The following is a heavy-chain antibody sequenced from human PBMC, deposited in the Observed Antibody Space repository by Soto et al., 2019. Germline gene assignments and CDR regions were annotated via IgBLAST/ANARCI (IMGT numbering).Heavy chain of an antibody. Sequence: SETLYLTCAVSGGSISSGGYSWSWIRQPPGKGLEWIGYIYHSGSTYYNPSLKSRVTISVDRSKNQFSLKLSSVTAADTAVYYCARAIGYPGYFGYWGQGTLVTVS. CDR2: IYHSGST. V-gene: IGHV4-30-2*01. J-gene: IGHJ4*02. CDR3: ARAIGYPGYFGY. CDR1: GGSISSGGYS. D-gene: IGHD2-15*01.